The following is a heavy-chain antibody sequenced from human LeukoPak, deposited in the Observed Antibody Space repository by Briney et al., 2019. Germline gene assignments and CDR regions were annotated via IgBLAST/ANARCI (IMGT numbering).Heavy chain of an antibody. CDR3: ARERLGYYDRSGLDY. J-gene: IGHJ4*02. V-gene: IGHV4-59*01. D-gene: IGHD3-22*01. CDR2: IYYSGST. Sequence: PSQTMSLTCTVSGGSISSYYWNWIRQPPGKGLEWIGYIYYSGSTNYNPSLKSRVTTSVDTSKNQLSLKLSSVTAADTAVYYCARERLGYYDRSGLDYWGQGTLVTVSS. CDR1: GGSISSYY.